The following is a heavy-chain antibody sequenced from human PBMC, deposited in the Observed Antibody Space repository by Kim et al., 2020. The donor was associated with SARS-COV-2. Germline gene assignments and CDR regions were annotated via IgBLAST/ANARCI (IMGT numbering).Heavy chain of an antibody. CDR1: GFTFSSYW. Sequence: GGSLRLSCAASGFTFSSYWMHWVRQAPGKGLVWVSRINSDGSSTNYADSVKGRFTISRDNAKNTVYLQMNSLRAEDTAVYYCARAADYYGWGGWFDPWGQGTLVTVSS. CDR3: ARAADYYGWGGWFDP. CDR2: INSDGSST. D-gene: IGHD3-10*01. J-gene: IGHJ5*02. V-gene: IGHV3-74*01.